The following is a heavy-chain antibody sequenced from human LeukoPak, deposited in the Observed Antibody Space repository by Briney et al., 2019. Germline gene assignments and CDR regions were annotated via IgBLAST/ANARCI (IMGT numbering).Heavy chain of an antibody. CDR3: AKVSVPDAIPNYYYGMDV. V-gene: IGHV3-23*01. CDR1: EFPFSTYG. Sequence: GGSLRLSCAASEFPFSTYGMSWVRQAPGKGPEWVSGLSGSGGITYYADSVKGRFTISRDNSKKTLYLQMNSLRAEDTAVYYCAKVSVPDAIPNYYYGMDVWGQGTTVTVSS. CDR2: LSGSGGIT. J-gene: IGHJ6*02. D-gene: IGHD2-2*01.